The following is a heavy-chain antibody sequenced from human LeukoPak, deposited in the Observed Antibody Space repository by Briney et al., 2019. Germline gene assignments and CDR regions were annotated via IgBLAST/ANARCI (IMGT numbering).Heavy chain of an antibody. CDR1: GFTFSNYW. V-gene: IGHV3-74*01. D-gene: IGHD3-10*01. J-gene: IGHJ4*02. CDR2: INTDGSST. CDR3: ARSSFYYGSGSYPY. Sequence: GGSLRLSCAASGFTFSNYWMHWVRQAPGKGLVWVSRINTDGSSTNYADSVKGRFTISRDNAKNTLYLQMNSLRAEDTAVYYCARSSFYYGSGSYPYWGQGTLVTVSS.